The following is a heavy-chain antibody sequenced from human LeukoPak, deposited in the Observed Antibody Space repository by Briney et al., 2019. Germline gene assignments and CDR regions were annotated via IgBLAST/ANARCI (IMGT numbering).Heavy chain of an antibody. CDR3: ARDLEDYFDY. CDR1: GFTFSSYS. J-gene: IGHJ4*02. D-gene: IGHD3-3*01. CDR2: ISSSSSYI. Sequence: GGSLRLSCAASGFTFSSYSMNWVRQAPGKGLEWVSSISSSSSYIYYADSVKGRFTISRDNAKNSLYLQMNSLGAEDTAVYYCARDLEDYFDYWGQGTLVTVSS. V-gene: IGHV3-21*01.